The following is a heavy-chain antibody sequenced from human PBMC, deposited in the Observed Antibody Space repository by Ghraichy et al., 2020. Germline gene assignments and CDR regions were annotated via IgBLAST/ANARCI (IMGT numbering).Heavy chain of an antibody. V-gene: IGHV3-7*01. CDR1: GFTFSSYW. CDR2: IKQDGSEK. Sequence: GSLRLSCAASGFTFSSYWMSWVRQAPGKGLEWVANIKQDGSEKYYVDSVKGRFTISRDNAKNSLYLQMNSLRAEDTAVYYCARGSRADRVPFDYWGQGTLVTVSS. D-gene: IGHD3-10*01. J-gene: IGHJ4*02. CDR3: ARGSRADRVPFDY.